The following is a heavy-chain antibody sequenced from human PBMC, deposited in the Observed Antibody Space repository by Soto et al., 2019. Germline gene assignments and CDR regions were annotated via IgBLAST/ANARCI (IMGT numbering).Heavy chain of an antibody. V-gene: IGHV3-23*01. CDR2: MRGSDDST. Sequence: EVQLLESGGGLVQPGGSLRLSCAASGFTFNNYAMTWVRQAPGKGLEWVSTMRGSDDSTYYADSVTGRLTISRDNSKNALYLEMSSLRAEDTALYYCVKDWTGDTCPCMDVWGQGTTVTVSS. CDR1: GFTFNNYA. CDR3: VKDWTGDTCPCMDV. D-gene: IGHD2-8*02. J-gene: IGHJ6*01.